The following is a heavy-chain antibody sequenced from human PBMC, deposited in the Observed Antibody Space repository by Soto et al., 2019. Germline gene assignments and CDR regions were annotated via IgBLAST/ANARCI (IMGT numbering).Heavy chain of an antibody. Sequence: QIQRVQSGAEVKKPGASVKVSCKVSGYTLTDLSMQWVRQSPGKGHEWMGGFDPEDGETIYAQKFQGRVTMTEYTATDTAYMELSSLRSEDTAVYYCATHRSGRFLEWLPEGSLGYWGQGTLVTVSS. D-gene: IGHD3-3*01. CDR2: FDPEDGET. CDR3: ATHRSGRFLEWLPEGSLGY. CDR1: GYTLTDLS. V-gene: IGHV1-24*01. J-gene: IGHJ4*02.